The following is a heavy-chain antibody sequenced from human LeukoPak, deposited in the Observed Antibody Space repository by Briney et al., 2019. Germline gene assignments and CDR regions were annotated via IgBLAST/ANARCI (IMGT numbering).Heavy chain of an antibody. Sequence: GESLKISCKASGSSFTSYWIGWVRQLPGKGLGWMGIIYPGDCDTRYSPSFQDQVTISADKSISTACLQWSSLKASDTAMYYCARTGIAAAGSDYWGKGNLVTVST. J-gene: IGHJ4*02. D-gene: IGHD6-13*01. CDR3: ARTGIAAAGSDY. CDR2: IYPGDCDT. V-gene: IGHV5-51*01. CDR1: GSSFTSYW.